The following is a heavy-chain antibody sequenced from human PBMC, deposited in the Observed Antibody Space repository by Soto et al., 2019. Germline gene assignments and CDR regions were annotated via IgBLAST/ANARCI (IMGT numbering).Heavy chain of an antibody. Sequence: PSETLSLTCTVSGGSIDSGDYYWSWIRQPPGKGLEWIGYVYYSGTTNYNPFLKSRVTLSLDKSKNQFSLKMNSVTAADTAVYYCARVEEPTPTFGYWVQGTLVTVSA. J-gene: IGHJ4*02. D-gene: IGHD2-15*01. CDR1: GGSIDSGDYY. V-gene: IGHV4-61*08. CDR3: ARVEEPTPTFGY. CDR2: VYYSGTT.